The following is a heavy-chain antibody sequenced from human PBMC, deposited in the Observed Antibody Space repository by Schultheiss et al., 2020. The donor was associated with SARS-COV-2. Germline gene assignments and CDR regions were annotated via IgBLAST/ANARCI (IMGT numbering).Heavy chain of an antibody. J-gene: IGHJ5*02. Sequence: GGSLRLSCAASGFTFSSYAMYWVRQAPGKGLEWVAVISYDGSNKYYADSVKGRFTISRDNSKNTLYLQMNSLRAEDTAVYYCARGGYSSSSGWFDPWGQGTLVTVSS. D-gene: IGHD6-6*01. CDR2: ISYDGSNK. V-gene: IGHV3-30*14. CDR1: GFTFSSYA. CDR3: ARGGYSSSSGWFDP.